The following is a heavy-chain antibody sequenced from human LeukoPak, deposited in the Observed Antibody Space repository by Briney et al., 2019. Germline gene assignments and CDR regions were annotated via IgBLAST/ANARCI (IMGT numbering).Heavy chain of an antibody. D-gene: IGHD3-9*01. CDR2: INTNTGNP. Sequence: ASVKVSCKASGCTFTSYAMNWVRQAPGQGLEWMGWINTNTGNPTYAQGFTGRVVFSLDNSVSTAYLQISSLKAEDTAVYYCARVVRYFDWLEYYFDYWGQGTLVTVSS. J-gene: IGHJ4*02. CDR3: ARVVRYFDWLEYYFDY. CDR1: GCTFTSYA. V-gene: IGHV7-4-1*02.